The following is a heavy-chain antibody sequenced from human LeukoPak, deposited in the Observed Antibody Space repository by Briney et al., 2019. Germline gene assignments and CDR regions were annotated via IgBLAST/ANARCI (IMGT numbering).Heavy chain of an antibody. Sequence: GGSLSLSCAASGFTFSGDWMSWVRQAPGKGVEWVANIKPDGSEKYYVDSVKGRFTISRENAKNSLYLQMNSLRAEDTAVYYCARDRIQLWSHDYWGQGTLVTVSS. CDR3: ARDRIQLWSHDY. CDR1: GFTFSGDW. V-gene: IGHV3-7*04. J-gene: IGHJ4*02. CDR2: IKPDGSEK. D-gene: IGHD5-18*01.